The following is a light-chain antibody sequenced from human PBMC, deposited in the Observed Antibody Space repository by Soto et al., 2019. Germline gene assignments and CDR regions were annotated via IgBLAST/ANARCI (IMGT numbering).Light chain of an antibody. CDR3: QQYHYWWT. J-gene: IGKJ1*01. Sequence: EILMTQSPATLSVSPVETATLSCRASQSISSHLAWYQQKPGQAPRLLMHDASARATGIPARFSGSGSGTEFTLTISSLQSEDFAVYYCQQYHYWWTFGQGTKVEIK. CDR1: QSISSH. V-gene: IGKV3-15*01. CDR2: DAS.